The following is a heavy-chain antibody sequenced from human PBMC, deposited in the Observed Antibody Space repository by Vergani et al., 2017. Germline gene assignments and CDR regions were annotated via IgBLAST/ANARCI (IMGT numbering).Heavy chain of an antibody. J-gene: IGHJ3*02. CDR1: GFTFDDYA. Sequence: EVQLVESGGGLVQPGRSLRLSCAASGFTFDDYAMHWVRQAPGKGLEWVSGISWNSGSIGYADSVKGRFTISRDNAKNSLYLQMNSLRAEDTALYYCARERHDYGGGSDAFDIWGQGTMVTVSS. D-gene: IGHD4-23*01. CDR2: ISWNSGSI. CDR3: ARERHDYGGGSDAFDI. V-gene: IGHV3-9*01.